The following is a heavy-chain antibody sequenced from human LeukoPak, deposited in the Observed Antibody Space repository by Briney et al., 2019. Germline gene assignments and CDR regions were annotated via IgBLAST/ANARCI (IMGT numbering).Heavy chain of an antibody. D-gene: IGHD2-2*01. CDR3: ARGSSTSCYLCYYYYMDV. CDR2: INPSGGST. Sequence: ASVKVSCKASGYTFTSYYMYWVRQAPGQGLEWMGIINPSGGSTSYAQKFQGRVTMTRDMSTSTVYMELSSLRSEDTAVYYCARGSSTSCYLCYYYYMDVWGKGTTVTVSS. CDR1: GYTFTSYY. J-gene: IGHJ6*03. V-gene: IGHV1-46*01.